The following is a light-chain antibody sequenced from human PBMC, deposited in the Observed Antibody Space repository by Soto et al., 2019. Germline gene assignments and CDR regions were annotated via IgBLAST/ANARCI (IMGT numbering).Light chain of an antibody. CDR2: WAS. Sequence: DIVMTQSPDSLAVSLGERATINCKSSQSILYSSSNNNYLAWYQQKPGQPPKLLIYWASTRASGVPDRFSGMGFGKDSTLTITTLQAEDGLIYYYQHYYSIPGTSGQGTKVEIK. CDR3: QHYYSIPGT. J-gene: IGKJ1*01. V-gene: IGKV4-1*01. CDR1: QSILYSSSNNNY.